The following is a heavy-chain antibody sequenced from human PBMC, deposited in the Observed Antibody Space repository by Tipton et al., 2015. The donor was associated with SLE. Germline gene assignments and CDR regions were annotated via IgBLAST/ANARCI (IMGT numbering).Heavy chain of an antibody. J-gene: IGHJ2*01. CDR1: DDSINSSHYY. CDR3: ARDRRGWYFDL. V-gene: IGHV4-61*05. CDR2: VYYGGST. D-gene: IGHD1-14*01. Sequence: TLSLTCTVSDDSINSSHYYWGWIRQPPGKELEWIGYVYYGGSTNYNPSLKSRVTISVDTSENQFSLQLSSVTAADTAVYYCARDRRGWYFDLWGRGTLVTVSS.